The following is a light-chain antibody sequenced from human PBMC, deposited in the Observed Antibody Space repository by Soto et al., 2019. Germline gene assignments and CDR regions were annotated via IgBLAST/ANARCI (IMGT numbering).Light chain of an antibody. V-gene: IGKV1-5*01. Sequence: DIQTTQAPSTLPASVGDRLTIPCRASQSINAWLAWYQQKPGKAPKLLIYDVSTLDSGVPSRFSGSASGTEFTLTISNLESDDFATYYCQQYHRYSTFGQGTKVDIK. CDR1: QSINAW. J-gene: IGKJ1*01. CDR2: DVS. CDR3: QQYHRYST.